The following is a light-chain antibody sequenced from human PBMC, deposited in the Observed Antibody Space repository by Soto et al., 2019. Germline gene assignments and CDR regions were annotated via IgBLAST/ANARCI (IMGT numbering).Light chain of an antibody. CDR3: SSYAGSNRSV. V-gene: IGLV2-8*01. CDR1: RSDVGRYNY. CDR2: EVN. Sequence: QSVLTQPPSASGSPGQSVTISCTGTRSDVGRYNYVSWYQQHPGKAPKLMIYEVNKRPSGVPDRFFASKSGNTASLTVSGLQAEDEADYYCSSYAGSNRSVFGTGTKVTV. J-gene: IGLJ1*01.